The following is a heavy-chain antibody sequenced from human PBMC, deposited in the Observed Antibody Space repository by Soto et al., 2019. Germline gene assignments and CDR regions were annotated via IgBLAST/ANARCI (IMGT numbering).Heavy chain of an antibody. D-gene: IGHD3-22*01. CDR1: GFTVSSNY. J-gene: IGHJ4*02. V-gene: IGHV3-53*01. CDR2: IYSGGST. CDR3: ARGTFYYDTSGHYAPEY. Sequence: PGGSLRLSCAASGFTVSSNYMSWVRQAPGKGLEWVSVIYSGGSTYYADSVKGRFTISRDNSKNTLYLQMNSLRAEDTAVYYCARGTFYYDTSGHYAPEYWGQGTLVTVSS.